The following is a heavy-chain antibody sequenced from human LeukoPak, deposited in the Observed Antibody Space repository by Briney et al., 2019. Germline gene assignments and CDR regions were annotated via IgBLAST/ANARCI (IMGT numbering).Heavy chain of an antibody. J-gene: IGHJ4*02. Sequence: SETLSLTCTVSGGSISSHYWSWIRQPPGKGLEWIGCIYYSGSTNYNPSLKSRVTISVDTSKNQFSLKLSSVTAADTAVYYCARDLGYCSSTSCSELWGQGTLVTVSS. D-gene: IGHD2-2*01. CDR3: ARDLGYCSSTSCSEL. CDR1: GGSISSHY. CDR2: IYYSGST. V-gene: IGHV4-59*11.